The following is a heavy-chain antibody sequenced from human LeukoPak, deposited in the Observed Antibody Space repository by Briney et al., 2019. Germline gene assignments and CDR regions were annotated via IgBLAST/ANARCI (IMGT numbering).Heavy chain of an antibody. D-gene: IGHD6-13*01. CDR3: ARDPAFRSSSDYMDV. J-gene: IGHJ6*03. CDR2: IYTSGST. CDR1: GGSISSYY. Sequence: SETLSLTCTVSGGSISSYYWSWIRQPAGKGLVWIGRIYTSGSTNYNPSLKSRVTMSVDTSKNQFSLKLSSVTAADTAVYYCARDPAFRSSSDYMDVWGKGTTVTVSS. V-gene: IGHV4-4*07.